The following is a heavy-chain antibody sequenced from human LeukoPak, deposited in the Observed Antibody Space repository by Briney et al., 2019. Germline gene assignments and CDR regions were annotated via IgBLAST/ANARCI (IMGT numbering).Heavy chain of an antibody. Sequence: ASVNVSCTASVYTFTGYYMHWVRQAPGQRLEWMGWINTNSGGTNYAQKFQGRVTMTRDTSISTAYMELSRLRSDDTAVYYCARGQVTIFGVVIIPYYYYGMDVWVQGTTVAVSS. CDR1: VYTFTGYY. CDR3: ARGQVTIFGVVIIPYYYYGMDV. V-gene: IGHV1-2*02. D-gene: IGHD3-3*01. J-gene: IGHJ6*02. CDR2: INTNSGGT.